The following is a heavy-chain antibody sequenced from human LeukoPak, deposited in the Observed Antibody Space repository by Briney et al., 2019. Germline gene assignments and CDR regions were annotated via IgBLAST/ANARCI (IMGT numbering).Heavy chain of an antibody. Sequence: GGSLRLSCAASGFTFSSYAMSWVRQAPGKGLEWVAVISYDGSNKYYADSVKGRFTISRDNSKNTLYLQMNSLRAEDTAVYYCAKSSEPIVVVTAELDYWGQGTLVTVSS. CDR2: ISYDGSNK. J-gene: IGHJ4*02. CDR3: AKSSEPIVVVTAELDY. CDR1: GFTFSSYA. V-gene: IGHV3-30*18. D-gene: IGHD2-21*02.